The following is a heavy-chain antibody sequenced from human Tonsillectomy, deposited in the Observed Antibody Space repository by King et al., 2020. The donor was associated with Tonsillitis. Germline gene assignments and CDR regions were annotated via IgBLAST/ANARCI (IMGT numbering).Heavy chain of an antibody. D-gene: IGHD6-19*01. CDR2: LFYSGSI. Sequence: QLQESGPGLVKPSETLSLTCTVSGGSITSINDYWGWIRQPPGKGLEWIGSLFYSGSIYYNPSLKSQVTISGDTSKNQFSLKLSSMTAADTAVYYCARQMGVSGTNFDYWGQGTLVTVSS. CDR3: ARQMGVSGTNFDY. V-gene: IGHV4-39*01. CDR1: GGSITSINDY. J-gene: IGHJ4*02.